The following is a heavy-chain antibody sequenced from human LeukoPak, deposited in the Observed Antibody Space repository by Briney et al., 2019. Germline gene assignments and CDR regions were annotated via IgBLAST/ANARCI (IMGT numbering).Heavy chain of an antibody. V-gene: IGHV4-59*08. CDR2: IYSSGST. CDR1: GGSMRNYY. Sequence: SETLSLTCTVSGGSMRNYYWSWIRQPPGKGLEWIGYIYSSGSTNYNPSLESRVTISVDTSKNQFSLKLNSVTAADTAVYYCAGMGNLATVTTDYWGQGTLVTVSS. J-gene: IGHJ4*02. D-gene: IGHD4-17*01. CDR3: AGMGNLATVTTDY.